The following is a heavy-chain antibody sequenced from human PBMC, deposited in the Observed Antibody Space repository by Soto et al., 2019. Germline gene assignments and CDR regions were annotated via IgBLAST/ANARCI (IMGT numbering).Heavy chain of an antibody. CDR2: ISESGDNT. D-gene: IGHD5-18*01. CDR3: AKGGYTYGLDP. J-gene: IGHJ5*02. V-gene: IGHV3-23*01. CDR1: GFSFSSSA. Sequence: GGSLRLSCAASGFSFSSSAMSWVRQAPGKGLEWVSAISESGDNTFYADSVKGRFTISRENSNNALYLQMDTLRAEDTALYFCAKGGYTYGLDPWGQGTPVTVSS.